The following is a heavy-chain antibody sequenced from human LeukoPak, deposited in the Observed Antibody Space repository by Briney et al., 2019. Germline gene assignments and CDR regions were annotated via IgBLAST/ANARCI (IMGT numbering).Heavy chain of an antibody. D-gene: IGHD3-22*01. CDR3: ARVGDSSGNDAFDI. V-gene: IGHV1-69*05. Sequence: ASVKVSCKASGGTFSSYAISWVRQAPGQGLEWMGGIIPIFGTANYAQKFQGRVTITTDESTSTAYMELSSLRSEDTAVYYCARVGDSSGNDAFDIWGQGTMVTVSS. CDR2: IIPIFGTA. CDR1: GGTFSSYA. J-gene: IGHJ3*02.